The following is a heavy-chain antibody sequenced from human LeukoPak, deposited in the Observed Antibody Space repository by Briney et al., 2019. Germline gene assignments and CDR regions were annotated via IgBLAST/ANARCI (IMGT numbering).Heavy chain of an antibody. D-gene: IGHD4-23*01. CDR3: AGSSSAGNSLITY. V-gene: IGHV4-59*08. CDR2: IYYSGSS. Sequence: PSETLSLTCTVSGGSVSSFYWSWIRQPPGKGLEWIGYIYYSGSSYYNPSLKSRVTISVDTSKNQFSLKLNSVTAADTAVYYCAGSSSAGNSLITYWGQGTLVTVSS. J-gene: IGHJ4*02. CDR1: GGSVSSFY.